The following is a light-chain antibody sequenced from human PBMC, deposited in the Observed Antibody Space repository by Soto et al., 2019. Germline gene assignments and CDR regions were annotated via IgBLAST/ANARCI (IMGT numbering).Light chain of an antibody. Sequence: EIVMTQSPATLSVSPGDRATLSCRASQSISSNLAWYQQKPGQAPRLIMFRTSSRATGFPARFSGSGSGTEFNLTISSLQSEDFGVYYCQQYNNWPRATFGGGTKVDI. V-gene: IGKV3-15*01. CDR3: QQYNNWPRAT. CDR2: RTS. CDR1: QSISSN. J-gene: IGKJ4*01.